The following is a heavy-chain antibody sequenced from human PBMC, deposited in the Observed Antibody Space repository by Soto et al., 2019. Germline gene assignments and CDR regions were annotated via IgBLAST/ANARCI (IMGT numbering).Heavy chain of an antibody. D-gene: IGHD2-15*01. Sequence: SETLSLTCTVSGGSISSSSYYWGWIRQPPGKGLEWIGSIYYSGSTYYNPSLKSRVTISVDTSKNQFSLKLSSVTAADTAVYYCASRSTPGYCSGGSCLVNWFDPWGQGTLVTVS. V-gene: IGHV4-39*01. CDR2: IYYSGST. CDR3: ASRSTPGYCSGGSCLVNWFDP. CDR1: GGSISSSSYY. J-gene: IGHJ5*02.